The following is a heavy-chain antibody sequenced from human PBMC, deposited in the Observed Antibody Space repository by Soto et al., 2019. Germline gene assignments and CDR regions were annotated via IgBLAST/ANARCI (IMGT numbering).Heavy chain of an antibody. CDR1: GGSISSGGYY. Sequence: QVQLQESGPGLVKPSQTLSLTCTVSGGSISSGGYYWIWIRKHPGKGLEWIGYIYYSGSTYYNPSLKRRVTRAVDTSNNQFSLKLSAVTAADTAVYYCAREGQGGMLKNGMDVWGQGTTVTVSS. V-gene: IGHV4-31*03. CDR3: AREGQGGMLKNGMDV. CDR2: IYYSGST. D-gene: IGHD3-16*01. J-gene: IGHJ6*02.